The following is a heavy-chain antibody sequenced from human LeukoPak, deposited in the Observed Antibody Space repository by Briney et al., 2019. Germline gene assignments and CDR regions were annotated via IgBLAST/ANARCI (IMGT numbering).Heavy chain of an antibody. Sequence: GGSLRLSCAASGFPFSNYAMNWVRQAPGKGLEWVSGINSGGGTSYADSVKGRFTISRDTSRNTLYLQMNSLRAEDTALYYCAKGGEYIGGRGTLVTVSS. J-gene: IGHJ4*02. V-gene: IGHV3-23*01. CDR3: AKGGEYI. D-gene: IGHD1-1*01. CDR1: GFPFSNYA. CDR2: INSGGGT.